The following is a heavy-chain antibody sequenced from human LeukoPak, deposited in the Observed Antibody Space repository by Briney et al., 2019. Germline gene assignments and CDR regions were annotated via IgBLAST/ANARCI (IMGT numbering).Heavy chain of an antibody. CDR1: GFTFSNYE. J-gene: IGHJ5*02. CDR2: ISSIDSST. V-gene: IGHV3-48*03. D-gene: IGHD6-13*01. Sequence: GGSLRLSCAASGFTFSNYEMNWVRQAPGKGLEWVSYISSIDSSTYYADSVKGRFTISRDNAKNSLYLQMNSLRVEDTAVYHCARGLASSNWPHWFDPWGQGTLVSVSS. CDR3: ARGLASSNWPHWFDP.